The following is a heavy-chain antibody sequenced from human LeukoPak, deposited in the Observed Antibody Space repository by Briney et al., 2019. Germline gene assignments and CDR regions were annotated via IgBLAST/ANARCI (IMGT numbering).Heavy chain of an antibody. CDR3: ARGRPTLAAAANNWFDP. Sequence: SVKVSCKASGGTFSNYAISWVRQAPGQGLEWMGGIIRVTGTADYAQKFQGRVTITADESTSTAYMELSSLRSEDTAAYYCARGRPTLAAAANNWFDPWGQGTLVTVSS. CDR1: GGTFSNYA. D-gene: IGHD6-13*01. V-gene: IGHV1-69*13. J-gene: IGHJ5*02. CDR2: IIRVTGTA.